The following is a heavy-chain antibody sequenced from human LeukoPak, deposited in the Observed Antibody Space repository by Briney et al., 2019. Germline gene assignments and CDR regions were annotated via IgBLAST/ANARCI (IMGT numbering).Heavy chain of an antibody. CDR2: IYPGDSDT. J-gene: IGHJ4*02. CDR3: ARVGYSSSPWSFDY. V-gene: IGHV5-51*01. CDR1: GYTFTHFW. Sequence: GESLKISCKGSGYTFTHFWIGWVRQMPGKGLEWMGIIYPGDSDTRYSPSFQGQVTISADKSISTAYLQWSSLKASDTAMYYCARVGYSSSPWSFDYWGQGTLVTVSS. D-gene: IGHD6-19*01.